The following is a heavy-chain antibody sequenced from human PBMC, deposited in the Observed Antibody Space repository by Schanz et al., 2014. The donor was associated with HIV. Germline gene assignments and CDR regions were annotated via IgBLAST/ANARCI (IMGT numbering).Heavy chain of an antibody. D-gene: IGHD2-15*01. CDR2: IWYDGDYK. CDR1: GFTFSSFA. J-gene: IGHJ4*02. Sequence: QVQLVESGGGVVQPGRSLRLSCAASGFTFSSFAMHWVRQAPGKGLEWVAVIWYDGDYKSYADSVTGRFTISRDNSKNTLYLHMSSLRREDTAVYYCAKDRGYCDGSGCYWGDYWGQGTLVTVSS. V-gene: IGHV3-33*06. CDR3: AKDRGYCDGSGCYWGDY.